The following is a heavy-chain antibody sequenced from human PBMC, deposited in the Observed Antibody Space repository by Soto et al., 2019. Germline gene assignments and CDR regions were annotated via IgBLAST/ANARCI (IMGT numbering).Heavy chain of an antibody. CDR2: IYYSGST. V-gene: IGHV4-39*01. CDR1: GGSVSRGGYY. Sequence: SETLSLTCSVSGGSVSRGGYYWSWIRQVPGKGLEWIGSIYYSGSTYYNPSLQSRVAISVDTSKNQFSLKLKSVTAADTAIYYCARRTVNIRTFYSGLKTHCFDYWGQGAPVTVSS. J-gene: IGHJ4*02. CDR3: ARRTVNIRTFYSGLKTHCFDY. D-gene: IGHD6-19*01.